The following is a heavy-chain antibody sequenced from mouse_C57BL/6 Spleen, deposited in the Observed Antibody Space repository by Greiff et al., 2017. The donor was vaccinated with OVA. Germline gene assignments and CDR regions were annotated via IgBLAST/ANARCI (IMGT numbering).Heavy chain of an antibody. V-gene: IGHV3-6*01. CDR2: ISYDGSN. Sequence: EVKLQESGPGLVKPSQSLSLTCSVTGYSITSGYYWNWIRQFPGNKLEWMGYISYDGSNNYNPSLKNRISITRDTSKNQFFLKLNSVTTEDTATYYCARIYYDYGGYFDVWGTGTTVTVSS. CDR3: ARIYYDYGGYFDV. J-gene: IGHJ1*03. D-gene: IGHD2-4*01. CDR1: GYSITSGYY.